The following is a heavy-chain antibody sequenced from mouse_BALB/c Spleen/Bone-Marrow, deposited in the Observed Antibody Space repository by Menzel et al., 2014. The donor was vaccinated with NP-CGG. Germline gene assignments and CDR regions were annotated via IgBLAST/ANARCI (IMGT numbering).Heavy chain of an antibody. CDR2: INPGSGGA. J-gene: IGHJ3*01. CDR3: ARDGRITTEWFAC. CDR1: GYAFTNYW. V-gene: IGHV1-54*01. Sequence: QVQLQQSGAELVRPGTSVKVSCKASGYAFTNYWIEWVKQRPGQGLERIGVINPGSGGANYNEKFKGKATLTADKSSSTAYMQLYSLTSDDSSVYFCARDGRITTEWFACWCQGTLVTVSA. D-gene: IGHD2-4*01.